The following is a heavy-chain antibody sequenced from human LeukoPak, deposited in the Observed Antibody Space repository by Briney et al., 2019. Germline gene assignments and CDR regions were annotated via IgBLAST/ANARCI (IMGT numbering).Heavy chain of an antibody. J-gene: IGHJ6*03. CDR2: INTYSGNT. D-gene: IGHD1-1*01. CDR3: ARRVGFDDHYYMDV. Sequence: ASVKVSCKASGYNLTNYGISWVRQAPGQGLECMGYINTYSGNTYYAQKLQDRVTMTTDTSTSTVYMELRSLRSDDTAIYYCARRVGFDDHYYMDVWGKGTTVTVSS. CDR1: GYNLTNYG. V-gene: IGHV1-18*01.